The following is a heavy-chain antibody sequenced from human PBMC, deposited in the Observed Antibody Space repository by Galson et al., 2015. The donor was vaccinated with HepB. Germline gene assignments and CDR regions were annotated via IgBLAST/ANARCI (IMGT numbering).Heavy chain of an antibody. V-gene: IGHV1-2*02. J-gene: IGHJ5*02. CDR3: AVVPAAIGWFDP. D-gene: IGHD2-2*01. CDR1: GYTFTGYY. CDR2: INPNSGGT. Sequence: CKASGYTFTGYYMHWVRQAPGQGLEWMGWINPNSGGTNYAQKFQGRVTMTRDTSISTAYMELSRLRSDDTAVYYCAVVPAAIGWFDPWGQGTLVTVSS.